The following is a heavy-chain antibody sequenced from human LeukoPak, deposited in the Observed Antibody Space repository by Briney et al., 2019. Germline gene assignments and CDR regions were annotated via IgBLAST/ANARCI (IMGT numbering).Heavy chain of an antibody. CDR2: INPSGGST. CDR1: GYSFTTYY. Sequence: ASVKVSCKASGYSFTTYYMHWVRQAPGQGLEWMGIINPSGGSTSYAQKFQGRVTMTRDTSTSTVYMELGSLRSEDTAVYYCAREVGGTFSWFDPWGQGTLVTVSS. D-gene: IGHD1-26*01. V-gene: IGHV1-46*01. J-gene: IGHJ5*02. CDR3: AREVGGTFSWFDP.